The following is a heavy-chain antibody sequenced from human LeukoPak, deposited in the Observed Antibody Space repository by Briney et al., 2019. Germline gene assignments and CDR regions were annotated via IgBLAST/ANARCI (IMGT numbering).Heavy chain of an antibody. V-gene: IGHV4-61*08. J-gene: IGHJ4*02. Sequence: SETLSLTCTVSGGSISSGGYYWRWIRQPPGKGLEWIGYIYYSGSTNYNPSLKSRVTISVDTSKNQFSLKLSSVTAADTAVYYCARVGRGYGDSYPPHPDYWGQGTLVTVSS. CDR1: GGSISSGGYY. CDR2: IYYSGST. CDR3: ARVGRGYGDSYPPHPDY. D-gene: IGHD4-17*01.